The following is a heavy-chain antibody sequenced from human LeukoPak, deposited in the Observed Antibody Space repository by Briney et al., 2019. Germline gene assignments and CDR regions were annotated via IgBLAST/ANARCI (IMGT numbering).Heavy chain of an antibody. D-gene: IGHD3/OR15-3a*01. CDR1: GYTFTCYY. CDR3: ARGPILGLEYYFDY. J-gene: IGHJ4*02. CDR2: INPNSGGT. Sequence: ASVKVSCKASGYTFTCYYMHWVRQAPGQGLEWMGWINPNSGGTNYAQKFQGRVTMTRDTSIRTAYMELSRLRSDDTAVYYCARGPILGLEYYFDYWGQGTLVTVSS. V-gene: IGHV1-2*02.